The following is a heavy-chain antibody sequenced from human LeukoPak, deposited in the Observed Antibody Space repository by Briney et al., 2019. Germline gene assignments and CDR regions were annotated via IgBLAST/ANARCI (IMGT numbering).Heavy chain of an antibody. CDR1: GASITSTYW. D-gene: IGHD6-13*01. V-gene: IGHV4-4*02. Sequence: SETLSLTCAVSGASITSTYWSTWVRQPPGKGLEWIGEIHDSGSTNYNPSLKSRVTMSVDKSKNQFPLNLTSVTAADTAVYYCATRATAGPWWGQGTLVTVSS. CDR2: IHDSGST. CDR3: ATRATAGPW. J-gene: IGHJ4*02.